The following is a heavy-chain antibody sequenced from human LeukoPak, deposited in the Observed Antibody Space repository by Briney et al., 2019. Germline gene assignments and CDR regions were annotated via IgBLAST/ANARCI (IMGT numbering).Heavy chain of an antibody. CDR2: IYYSGST. V-gene: IGHV4-30-4*08. D-gene: IGHD6-6*01. Sequence: SQTLSLTCTVSGGSISSGDYYWSWIRQPPGKGLEWIGYIYYSGSTNYNPSLKSRVTISVDTSKNQFSLKLSSVTAADTAVYYCARVAYSSSSYRSYYYMDVWGKGTTVTVSS. CDR3: ARVAYSSSSYRSYYYMDV. CDR1: GGSISSGDYY. J-gene: IGHJ6*03.